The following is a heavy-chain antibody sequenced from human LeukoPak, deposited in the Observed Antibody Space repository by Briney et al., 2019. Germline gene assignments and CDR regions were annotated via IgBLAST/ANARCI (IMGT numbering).Heavy chain of an antibody. V-gene: IGHV4-59*01. Sequence: PSETLSLTCTVSGSSISTYYWSWIRQPPGKGLEWIGYIYYTGSINYSPSLKSRVTISIDRSKNQFSLTLSSVTAADTAVYYCARAAAAGIEIYWGQGTLVTVSS. CDR2: IYYTGSI. CDR1: GSSISTYY. J-gene: IGHJ4*02. D-gene: IGHD6-13*01. CDR3: ARAAAAGIEIY.